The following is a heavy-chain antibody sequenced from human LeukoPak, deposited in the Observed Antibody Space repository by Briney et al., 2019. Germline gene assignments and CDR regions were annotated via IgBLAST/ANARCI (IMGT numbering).Heavy chain of an antibody. D-gene: IGHD2-15*01. CDR3: ARGLGYCSGGSCYSRYYLDY. Sequence: SETLSLTCTVSGGSISSYYWSWIRQPAGKGLEWIGRIYTSGSTNYNPSLKSRVTISVDTSKNQFSLKLSSVTAADTAVYYCARGLGYCSGGSCYSRYYLDYWGQGTLVTVSS. V-gene: IGHV4-4*07. J-gene: IGHJ4*02. CDR2: IYTSGST. CDR1: GGSISSYY.